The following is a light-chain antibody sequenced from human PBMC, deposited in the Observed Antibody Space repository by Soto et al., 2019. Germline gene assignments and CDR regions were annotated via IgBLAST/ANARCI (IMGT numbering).Light chain of an antibody. Sequence: QSVVTQPPSASGTPGQRVTISCSGANSNIGGNPVNWFQQLPGRAPKLLIYNNSQRSSGVPDRFSGSKSGTSASLVISGLQSEDEADYYCAALDDSLNGRVFGGGTKLTVL. J-gene: IGLJ3*02. CDR2: NNS. CDR3: AALDDSLNGRV. V-gene: IGLV1-44*01. CDR1: NSNIGGNP.